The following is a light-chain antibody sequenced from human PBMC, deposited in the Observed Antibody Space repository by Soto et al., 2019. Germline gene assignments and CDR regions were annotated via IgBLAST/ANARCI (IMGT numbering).Light chain of an antibody. J-gene: IGKJ4*01. V-gene: IGKV1-33*01. CDR2: DTS. Sequence: IQMTQSPSSLSASVGDRVTITCRASQGISTYVNWYQQKAGKAPKILIYDTSNLEPGVPSRFSGSRSGTHFTFTITSLQPEDFATYYCQQYADVPLTFGGGTKVDIK. CDR3: QQYADVPLT. CDR1: QGISTY.